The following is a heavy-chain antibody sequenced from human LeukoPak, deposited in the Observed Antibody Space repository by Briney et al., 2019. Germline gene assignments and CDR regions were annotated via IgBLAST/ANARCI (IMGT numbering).Heavy chain of an antibody. V-gene: IGHV1-69*04. J-gene: IGHJ4*02. Sequence: ASVNVSCKASGGTFSIYAISWVRQAPGQGLEWMGRIIPILGIANYAQKFQGRVTITADKSTSTAYMELSSLRSEDTAVYYCARVKMGYCSGGSCYSKFQFDYWGQGTLVTVSS. CDR3: ARVKMGYCSGGSCYSKFQFDY. CDR1: GGTFSIYA. CDR2: IIPILGIA. D-gene: IGHD2-15*01.